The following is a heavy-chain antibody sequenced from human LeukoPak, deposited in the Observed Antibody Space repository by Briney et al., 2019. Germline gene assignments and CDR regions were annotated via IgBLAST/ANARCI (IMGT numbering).Heavy chain of an antibody. Sequence: SETLSLTCAVYGGSFSGYYWSWIRQPPGKGLEWIGEINHSGSTNYNPSLKSRVTISVGTSKNQFSLKLSSVTAADTAVYYCARVPYCGGDCYPSDAFDIWGQGTMVTVSS. V-gene: IGHV4-34*01. CDR1: GGSFSGYY. D-gene: IGHD2-21*02. CDR3: ARVPYCGGDCYPSDAFDI. CDR2: INHSGST. J-gene: IGHJ3*02.